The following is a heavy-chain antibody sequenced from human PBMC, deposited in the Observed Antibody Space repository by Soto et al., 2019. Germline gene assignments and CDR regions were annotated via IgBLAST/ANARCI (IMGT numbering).Heavy chain of an antibody. CDR1: GYTFTIYG. Sequence: QVQLVPSGAEVTKPGASVKVSCKASGYTFTIYGFSWVRQAPGQGLGWMGWISAFNGNTYYAQKLQGRVTITTDTSTSTAYKELRSLRSDDTAVYYCARNYYSSGIGRPFSSWCQGTLVTVSS. CDR3: ARNYYSSGIGRPFSS. V-gene: IGHV1-18*01. J-gene: IGHJ4*02. CDR2: ISAFNGNT. D-gene: IGHD3-22*01.